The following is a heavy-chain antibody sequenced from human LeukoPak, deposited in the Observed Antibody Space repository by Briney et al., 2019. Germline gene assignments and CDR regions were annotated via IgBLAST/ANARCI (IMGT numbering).Heavy chain of an antibody. CDR2: MNPKSGNT. D-gene: IGHD3-16*01. CDR1: GYTFITYD. J-gene: IGHJ4*02. CDR3: AKGRGGGGLMWRYFDF. V-gene: IGHV1-8*02. Sequence: SVRVSCKASGYTFITYDINWIRQAPGQGLEWMGCMNPKSGNTAYGQRFQGRVTFTRDNSINTAYMELRSLRSDDTAVYYCAKGRGGGGLMWRYFDFWGQGSLITVPP.